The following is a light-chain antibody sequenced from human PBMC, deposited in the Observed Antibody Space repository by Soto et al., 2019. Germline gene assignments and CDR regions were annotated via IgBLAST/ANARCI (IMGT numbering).Light chain of an antibody. V-gene: IGLV2-8*01. CDR3: SSYAGSSDV. Sequence: QSPLTHLPSASGTPGQSVAISCPGTSSDVGGYNYVSGYPQHPGKAPKLMIYEVNKRPSGDPDRFSGSKSGTTASLTVSGLQAEDEADYYCSSYAGSSDVFGTGTKVTV. CDR1: SSDVGGYNY. CDR2: EVN. J-gene: IGLJ1*01.